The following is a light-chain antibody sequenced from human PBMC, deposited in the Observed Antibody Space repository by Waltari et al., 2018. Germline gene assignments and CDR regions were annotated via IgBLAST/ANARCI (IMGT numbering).Light chain of an antibody. CDR1: QSVSRR. CDR3: QQYSTYPLT. J-gene: IGKJ4*01. V-gene: IGKV1-5*03. Sequence: DVQMTQSPSTLTASVGDRVTITCRASQSVSRRLAWYQQTPGKAPNLLIYKASTLGGGVPSRFSGSGSGTEFTLTISSLQPDDFVIYYCQQYSTYPLTFGGGTKVEI. CDR2: KAS.